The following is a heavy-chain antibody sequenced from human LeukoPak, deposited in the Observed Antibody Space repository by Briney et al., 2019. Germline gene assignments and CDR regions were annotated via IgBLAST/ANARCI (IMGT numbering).Heavy chain of an antibody. J-gene: IGHJ4*02. CDR3: ARDYDILTGYSSPTEN. CDR2: ISVYNGNT. Sequence: GASVKVSCKASGGTFSSYAISWVRQAPGQGLEWKGWISVYNGNTNYAQKLQGRVTMTTDTSTSTAYMELRSLRSDDTAVYYCARDYDILTGYSSPTENWGQGTLVTVSS. D-gene: IGHD3-9*01. CDR1: GGTFSSYA. V-gene: IGHV1-18*01.